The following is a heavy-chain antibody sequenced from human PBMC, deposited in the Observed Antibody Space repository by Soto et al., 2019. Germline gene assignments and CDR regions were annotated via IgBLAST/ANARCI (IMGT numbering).Heavy chain of an antibody. CDR2: IIPIFGTA. V-gene: IGHV1-69*06. J-gene: IGHJ5*01. CDR3: AMAIAAAVNNWFDP. CDR1: GGTFSSYA. Sequence: QVQLVQSGAEVKKPGSSVKVSCKASGGTFSSYAISWVRQAPGQGLEWMGGIIPIFGTANYAQKFQGRVTITAAKSTSTAYMGLSSLRYADTSLCDCAMAIAAAVNNWFDPWGQGTLVTVSS. D-gene: IGHD6-25*01.